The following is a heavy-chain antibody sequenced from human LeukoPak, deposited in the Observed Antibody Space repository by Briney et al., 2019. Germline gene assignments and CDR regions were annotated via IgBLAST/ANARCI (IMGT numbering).Heavy chain of an antibody. CDR2: FYNSEDT. V-gene: IGHV4-39*01. Sequence: SETLSLTCTVSGGSIRSSTYYWAWIRHPPGKRLEWIGNFYNSEDTYYNPSLKSRVTISVDTSKNQVSLKVTSVTASDTAVYYCARRIHSSRPMHPYYYYYIDVGGKGTTVTVSS. CDR1: GGSIRSSTYY. J-gene: IGHJ6*03. D-gene: IGHD2-2*01. CDR3: ARRIHSSRPMHPYYYYYIDV.